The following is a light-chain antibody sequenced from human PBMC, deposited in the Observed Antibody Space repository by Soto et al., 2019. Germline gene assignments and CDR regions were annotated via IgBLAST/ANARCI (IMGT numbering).Light chain of an antibody. J-gene: IGKJ1*01. Sequence: DIQMTQSPSTLSASVGDRVTITCRASQSISSWLAWYQQKPGKAPKLLIYDASSLESGVPSRFSGSGSETQFTLTISSLQPNDFAPYYCQQYNSYSPTFGQGTKVEIK. V-gene: IGKV1-5*01. CDR2: DAS. CDR3: QQYNSYSPT. CDR1: QSISSW.